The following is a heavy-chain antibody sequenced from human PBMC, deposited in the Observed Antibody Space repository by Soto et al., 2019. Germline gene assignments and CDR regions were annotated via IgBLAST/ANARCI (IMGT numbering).Heavy chain of an antibody. Sequence: VKVSCKASGYTFTSYGISWVRQAPGQGLEWMGWISAYNGNTNYAQKLQGRVTMTTDTSTSTAYMELRSLRSDDTAVYYCARDSPIATYYYGSGSYESRNGMDVWGQGTTVTVSS. D-gene: IGHD3-10*01. CDR1: GYTFTSYG. CDR2: ISAYNGNT. V-gene: IGHV1-18*04. CDR3: ARDSPIATYYYGSGSYESRNGMDV. J-gene: IGHJ6*02.